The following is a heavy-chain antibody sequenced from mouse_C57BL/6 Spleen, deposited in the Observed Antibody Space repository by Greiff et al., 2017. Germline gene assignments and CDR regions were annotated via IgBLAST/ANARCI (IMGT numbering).Heavy chain of an antibody. CDR2: INYDGSST. CDR1: GFTFSDYY. Sequence: DVKLVESEGGLVQPGSSMKLSCTASGFTFSDYYMAWVRQVPEKGLEWVANINYDGSSTYYLDSLKSRFIISRDNAKNILYLQMSSLKSEDTATYYCARQVYYYAMDYWGQGTSVTVSS. D-gene: IGHD2-10*02. V-gene: IGHV5-16*01. CDR3: ARQVYYYAMDY. J-gene: IGHJ4*01.